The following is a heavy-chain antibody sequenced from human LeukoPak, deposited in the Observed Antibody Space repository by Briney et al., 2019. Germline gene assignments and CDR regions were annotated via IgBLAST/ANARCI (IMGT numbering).Heavy chain of an antibody. J-gene: IGHJ5*02. Sequence: GKSLKLSCAASGFTFSNHVIHWVRQAPGKGLEWVAVIWHDGGEKHYEDSVKGRFTISRDNSKNTLYLQMNSLRAEDTAVYYCARGWALAGNPNWFDPWGQGTLVTVPS. CDR1: GFTFSNHV. CDR3: ARGWALAGNPNWFDP. D-gene: IGHD6-19*01. V-gene: IGHV3-33*01. CDR2: IWHDGGEK.